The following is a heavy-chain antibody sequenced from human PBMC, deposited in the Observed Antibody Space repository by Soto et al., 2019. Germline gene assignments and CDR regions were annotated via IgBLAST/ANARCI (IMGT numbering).Heavy chain of an antibody. J-gene: IGHJ3*02. CDR3: AKDKYTVQWLVLTGSAFDI. CDR2: ISWNSGSI. D-gene: IGHD6-19*01. CDR1: GFTFDDYA. Sequence: GGSLRLSCAASGFTFDDYAMHWVRQAPGKGLEWVSGISWNSGSIGYADSVKGRFTISRDNAKNSLYLQMNSLRAEDTALYYCAKDKYTVQWLVLTGSAFDIWGQGTMVTVSS. V-gene: IGHV3-9*01.